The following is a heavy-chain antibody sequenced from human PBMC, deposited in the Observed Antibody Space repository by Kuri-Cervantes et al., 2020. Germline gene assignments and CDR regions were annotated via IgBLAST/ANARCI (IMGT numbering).Heavy chain of an antibody. CDR1: GYTFTSYG. CDR3: ARDPSSGYYAFDP. D-gene: IGHD3-22*01. Sequence: SVKVSCKASGYTFTSYGISWVRQAPGQGLEWMGGIIPIFGTANYAQKFQGRVTITADESTSTAYMELSSLRSEDTAVYYCARDPSSGYYAFDPWGQGTLVTVSS. CDR2: IIPIFGTA. V-gene: IGHV1-69*13. J-gene: IGHJ5*02.